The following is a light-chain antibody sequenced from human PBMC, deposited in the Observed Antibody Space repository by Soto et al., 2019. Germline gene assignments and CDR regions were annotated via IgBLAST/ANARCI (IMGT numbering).Light chain of an antibody. Sequence: EIVVTQSTGTLSLSRVERATLSCRASQSVSGNYLAWYRQKPGQAPRLLIYDASSRATGIPDTFSGSGSGTSFTLTISRLEPEDFTVYYCQQYGGSPPLTFGQGNKVEIK. CDR1: QSVSGNY. V-gene: IGKV3-20*01. CDR3: QQYGGSPPLT. CDR2: DAS. J-gene: IGKJ1*01.